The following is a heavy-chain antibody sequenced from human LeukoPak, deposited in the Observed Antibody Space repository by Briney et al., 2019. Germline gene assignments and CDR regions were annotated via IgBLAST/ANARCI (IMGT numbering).Heavy chain of an antibody. V-gene: IGHV4-34*01. CDR1: GGSFSGYY. CDR3: ARGLGYCSGGSCYVMIWFDP. Sequence: SETLSLTCAVYGGSFSGYYWSWIRQPPGKGLEWIGEINHSGSTNYNPSLKSRVNISVDTSKYQFSLKLSSVTAADTAVYYCARGLGYCSGGSCYVMIWFDPWGQGTLVTVSS. CDR2: INHSGST. J-gene: IGHJ5*02. D-gene: IGHD2-15*01.